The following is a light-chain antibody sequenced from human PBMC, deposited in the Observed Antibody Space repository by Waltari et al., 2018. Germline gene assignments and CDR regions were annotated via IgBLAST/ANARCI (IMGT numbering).Light chain of an antibody. V-gene: IGLV3-21*04. Sequence: SYVLTQPPSVSVAPGKTARIICGGNNIGSKSLHWYQQKPGQAPVLVIYYDSDRPSGIPERFSGSNSGNTATLSISRVEAGDEADYYCQVWDSSSDHPGVFGGGTELTVL. CDR3: QVWDSSSDHPGV. CDR1: NIGSKS. J-gene: IGLJ3*02. CDR2: YDS.